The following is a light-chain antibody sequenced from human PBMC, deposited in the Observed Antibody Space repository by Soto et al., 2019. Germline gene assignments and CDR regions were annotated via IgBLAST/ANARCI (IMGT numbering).Light chain of an antibody. CDR1: QNVSNSY. CDR3: QQYGTSRWT. CDR2: DAS. V-gene: IGKV3D-20*01. J-gene: IGKJ1*01. Sequence: IVLTQSPATLSLSPGERATLSCGASQNVSNSYLAWYQQKPGLAPRLLIYDASSRAIGIPDRFSGSGSGADFPLTISRLEPEDFAVYYCQQYGTSRWTFGQGTKVEIK.